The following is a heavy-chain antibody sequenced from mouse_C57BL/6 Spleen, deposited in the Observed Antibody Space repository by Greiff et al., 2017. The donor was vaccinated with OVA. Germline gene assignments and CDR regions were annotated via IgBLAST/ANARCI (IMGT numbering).Heavy chain of an antibody. CDR2: ISDGGSYT. CDR3: ARGGYGRSYPWFAY. D-gene: IGHD1-1*01. J-gene: IGHJ3*01. CDR1: GFTFSSYA. Sequence: EVKLVESGGGLVKPGGSLKLSCAASGFTFSSYAMSWVRQTPEKRLEWVATISDGGSYTYYPDNVKGRFTISRDNAKNNLYLQMSHLKSEDTAMYYCARGGYGRSYPWFAYWGQGTLVTVSA. V-gene: IGHV5-4*03.